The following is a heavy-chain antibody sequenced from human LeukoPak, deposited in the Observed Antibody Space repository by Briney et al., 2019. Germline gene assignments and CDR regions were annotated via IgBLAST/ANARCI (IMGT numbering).Heavy chain of an antibody. Sequence: PGGSLRLSCAASGLTVSSNYRSWVRQAPGKGLEWVSVIYSGGSTYHADSVKGRFSISRDNSKNTLFLQMNSLRAEDTAVYYCASGPSGYVVGNVWGQGTTVTVSS. CDR1: GLTVSSNY. CDR2: IYSGGST. V-gene: IGHV3-66*01. J-gene: IGHJ6*02. D-gene: IGHD5-12*01. CDR3: ASGPSGYVVGNV.